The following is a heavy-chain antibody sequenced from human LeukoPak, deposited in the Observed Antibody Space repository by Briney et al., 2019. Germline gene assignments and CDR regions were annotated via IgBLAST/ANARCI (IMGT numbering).Heavy chain of an antibody. CDR2: ISAGDGST. CDR3: AKDGGYSSGHETWDS. J-gene: IGHJ4*02. CDR1: GFTFSNNF. Sequence: PGGSLRLSCAASGFTFSNNFMAWVRQAPGKGLEWVSGISAGDGSTYYADSVRGRFTISRDNSKNTLYLQMNSLRAEDSALYYCAKDGGYSSGHETWDSWGQGTLVTVSS. D-gene: IGHD5-18*01. V-gene: IGHV3-23*01.